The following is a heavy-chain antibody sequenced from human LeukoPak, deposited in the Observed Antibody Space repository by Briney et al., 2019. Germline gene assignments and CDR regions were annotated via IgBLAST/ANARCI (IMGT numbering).Heavy chain of an antibody. Sequence: PGRSLRLSCTASGFTFGGYAMAWVRQAPGKGLEWVGFLRSKSYGGTTEYAASVKGRFTISRDDSKSIAYLQMNSLKTEDTAVYYCSRGPYCSSGSCYPDPDAFDIWGQGTVVTFSS. V-gene: IGHV3-49*04. J-gene: IGHJ3*02. CDR2: LRSKSYGGTT. D-gene: IGHD2-15*01. CDR3: SRGPYCSSGSCYPDPDAFDI. CDR1: GFTFGGYA.